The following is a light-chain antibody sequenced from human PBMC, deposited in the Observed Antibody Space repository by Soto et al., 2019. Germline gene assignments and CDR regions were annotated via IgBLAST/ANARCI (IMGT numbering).Light chain of an antibody. J-gene: IGLJ2*01. Sequence: QSALTQPPSASGSPGQSVTISCTGTSSDVGGYNYVSWYQQHPGKAPKLMIYEVSKRPSGVPDSFSGSKSGNTASLTVSGLQAEADADYSSSSYTGSNHLVFGGGTKLTVL. CDR3: SSYTGSNHLV. V-gene: IGLV2-8*01. CDR1: SSDVGGYNY. CDR2: EVS.